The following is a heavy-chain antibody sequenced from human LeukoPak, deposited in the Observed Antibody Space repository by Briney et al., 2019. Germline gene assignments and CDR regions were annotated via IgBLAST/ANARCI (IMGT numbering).Heavy chain of an antibody. D-gene: IGHD5-18*01. J-gene: IGHJ6*02. Sequence: GGSLRLSCAASGFTFSSYGMHWVRQAPGKGLEWVAVIWYDGSNKYYADSVKGRFTISRDNSKNTLYLQMNSLRAEDTAVYYCAGAYSYGYVYYGMDVWGRGTTVTVSS. CDR2: IWYDGSNK. CDR3: AGAYSYGYVYYGMDV. V-gene: IGHV3-33*01. CDR1: GFTFSSYG.